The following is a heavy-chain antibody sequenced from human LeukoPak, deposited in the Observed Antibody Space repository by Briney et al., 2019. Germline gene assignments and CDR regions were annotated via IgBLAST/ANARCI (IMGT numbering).Heavy chain of an antibody. Sequence: GGSLRLSCAASGFTFSSYDMHRVRQATGKGLEWVSAIGTAGDTYYPGSVKGRFTISRENAKNSLYLQMNSLRAGDTAVYYCASGVLVVVVVAATIGYWGQGTLVTVSS. V-gene: IGHV3-13*01. D-gene: IGHD2-15*01. J-gene: IGHJ4*02. CDR1: GFTFSSYD. CDR3: ASGVLVVVVVAATIGY. CDR2: IGTAGDT.